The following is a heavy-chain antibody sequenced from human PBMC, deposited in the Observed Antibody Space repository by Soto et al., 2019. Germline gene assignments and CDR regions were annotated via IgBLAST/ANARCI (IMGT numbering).Heavy chain of an antibody. D-gene: IGHD5-12*01. J-gene: IGHJ4*02. CDR2: IIPILGIA. CDR1: GGTFSSYT. CDR3: ASEGSGYDDLVDY. V-gene: IGHV1-69*02. Sequence: GASVKVSCKASGGTFSSYTISWVRQAPGQGLEWMGRIIPILGIANYAQKFQGRVTITADKSTSTAYVELSSLRSEDTAVYYCASEGSGYDDLVDYWGQGTLVTVSS.